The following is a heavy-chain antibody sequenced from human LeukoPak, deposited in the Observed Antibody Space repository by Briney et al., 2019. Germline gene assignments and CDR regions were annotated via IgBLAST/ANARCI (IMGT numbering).Heavy chain of an antibody. CDR1: GGSISSGSYY. D-gene: IGHD3-3*01. V-gene: IGHV4-61*02. Sequence: SETLSLTCTLSGGSISSGSYYWSWIRQPAGKGLEWIGRIYTSGSTNYNPSLKSRVTISVDTSKNQFSLKLSSVTAADTAVYYCARSGIGVVIDSTNWFDPWGQGNLVTVSS. CDR2: IYTSGST. J-gene: IGHJ5*02. CDR3: ARSGIGVVIDSTNWFDP.